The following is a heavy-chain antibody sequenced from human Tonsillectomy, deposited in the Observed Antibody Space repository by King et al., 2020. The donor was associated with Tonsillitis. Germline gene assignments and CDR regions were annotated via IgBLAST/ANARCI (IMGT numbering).Heavy chain of an antibody. CDR2: IYPGDSET. CDR3: ARGFGNMAVFDI. Sequence: DVQLVESGAELKKPGESLKISCKGSGYTFTSLWIGWVRQMPGKGLEWVGNIYPGDSETRYSPSFQGHVTISADKSMNTAYLQWSSLTASDTAMYFCARGFGNMAVFDIWGRGTMLTVSS. J-gene: IGHJ3*02. D-gene: IGHD2/OR15-2a*01. CDR1: GYTFTSLW. V-gene: IGHV5-51*01.